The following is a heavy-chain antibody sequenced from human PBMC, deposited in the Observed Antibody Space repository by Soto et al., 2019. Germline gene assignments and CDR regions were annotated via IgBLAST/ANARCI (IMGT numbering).Heavy chain of an antibody. D-gene: IGHD6-13*01. CDR2: IYYTGKT. Sequence: QMQLRESGPGLVEPSETLSLTCTVSGDPMGSSTYYWGWIRQPPGRALEFIGNIYYTGKTYYNPSLKSRVTISVDRSKNKFSLQLASVTAADTALYFCARSAYWQQLVSPSWYFDLWGRGTLVTVSS. V-gene: IGHV4-39*01. J-gene: IGHJ2*01. CDR1: GDPMGSSTYY. CDR3: ARSAYWQQLVSPSWYFDL.